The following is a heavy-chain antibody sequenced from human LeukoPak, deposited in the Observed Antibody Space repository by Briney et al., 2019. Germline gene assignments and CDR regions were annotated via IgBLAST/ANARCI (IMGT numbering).Heavy chain of an antibody. V-gene: IGHV3-21*01. CDR3: ARESSGYSYGYPDY. J-gene: IGHJ4*02. Sequence: GGSLRLSCATSGFTFSSYSLNWVRQAPGKGLEWVSCISGSSNYNYYADSVKGRFTISRDNAKNSLYLQMNSLRAEDTAVYYCARESSGYSYGYPDYWGQGTLVTVSS. CDR1: GFTFSSYS. D-gene: IGHD5-18*01. CDR2: ISGSSNYN.